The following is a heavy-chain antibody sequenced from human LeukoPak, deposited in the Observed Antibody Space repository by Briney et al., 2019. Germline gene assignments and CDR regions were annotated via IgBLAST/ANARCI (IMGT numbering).Heavy chain of an antibody. CDR2: ISGSGGST. CDR1: GFTFSSYA. CDR3: AKVMDSGWAPYYFDY. J-gene: IGHJ4*02. D-gene: IGHD6-19*01. Sequence: PGGSLRLPCAASGFTFSSYAMSWVRQAPGKGLEWVSAISGSGGSTYYADSVKGRFTISRDNAKNSLYLQMNSLRAEDTALYYCAKVMDSGWAPYYFDYWGQGSLVTVSS. V-gene: IGHV3-23*01.